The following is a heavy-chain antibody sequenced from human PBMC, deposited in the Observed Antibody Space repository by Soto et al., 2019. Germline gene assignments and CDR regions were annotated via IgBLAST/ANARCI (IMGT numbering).Heavy chain of an antibody. CDR3: ARARLILGHIWYSGGANPGLFDF. J-gene: IGHJ5*01. D-gene: IGHD2-15*01. CDR1: GYTFVDHY. Sequence: SVKVSCKASGYTFVDHYILWLRQAPGQGFEWMGYIGPQNGDARLSQNLNYRVTMTSDTSITTDFMQLKNLRSDDPTVYYCARARLILGHIWYSGGANPGLFDFWG. V-gene: IGHV1-2*02. CDR2: IGPQNGDA.